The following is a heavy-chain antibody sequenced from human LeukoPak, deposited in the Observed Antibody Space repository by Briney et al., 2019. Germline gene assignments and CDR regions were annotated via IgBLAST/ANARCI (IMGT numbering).Heavy chain of an antibody. CDR2: ISGSGGST. Sequence: PGGSLRLSCAASGFTFSSYAMSWVRQAPGKGLEWVSAISGSGGSTYYADSVKGRFTISRDNSKNTLYLQMNSLRAEDTAVYYCAKGTLPMVRGVTGPFDYWGQGTLVTVSS. V-gene: IGHV3-23*01. CDR3: AKGTLPMVRGVTGPFDY. J-gene: IGHJ4*02. CDR1: GFTFSSYA. D-gene: IGHD3-10*01.